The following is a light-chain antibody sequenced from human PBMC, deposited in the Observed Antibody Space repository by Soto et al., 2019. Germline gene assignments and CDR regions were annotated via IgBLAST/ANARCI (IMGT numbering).Light chain of an antibody. CDR2: AAS. V-gene: IGKV1-39*01. Sequence: IPMTHSPSSLSASVGYGFTITCRASQGISTYLNWYQQKPGKAPKLLIYAASSLQSGVPSRFSGSGSETDFTLTISSLQPEDFATYSCQHSTTWTFGQGTKVDIK. J-gene: IGKJ1*01. CDR3: QHSTTWT. CDR1: QGISTY.